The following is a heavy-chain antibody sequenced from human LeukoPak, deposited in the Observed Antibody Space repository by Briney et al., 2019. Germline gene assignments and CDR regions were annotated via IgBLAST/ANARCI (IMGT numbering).Heavy chain of an antibody. CDR3: ARDSRLYSSGDAFDI. Sequence: PGGSLRLSCAASGFTFSSYSMSWVRQAPGKGLEWVSAISGSGGSTYYADSVKGRFTISRDNAKNSLYLQMNSLRVEDTAVYYCARDSRLYSSGDAFDIWGQGTTVTVSS. CDR1: GFTFSSYS. D-gene: IGHD3-22*01. V-gene: IGHV3-21*01. CDR2: ISGSGGST. J-gene: IGHJ3*02.